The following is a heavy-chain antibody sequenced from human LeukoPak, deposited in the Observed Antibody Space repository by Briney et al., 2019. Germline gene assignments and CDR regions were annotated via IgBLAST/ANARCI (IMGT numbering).Heavy chain of an antibody. CDR3: ARPPRYCSSTSCYPIYFQH. Sequence: GGSLRLSCAASGFTFGSYWMSWVRQAPGKGLEWVANIKQDGSEKYYVDSVKGRFTISRDNAKNSLYLQMNSLRAEDTAVYYCARPPRYCSSTSCYPIYFQHWGQGTLVTVSS. CDR1: GFTFGSYW. D-gene: IGHD2-2*01. J-gene: IGHJ1*01. V-gene: IGHV3-7*03. CDR2: IKQDGSEK.